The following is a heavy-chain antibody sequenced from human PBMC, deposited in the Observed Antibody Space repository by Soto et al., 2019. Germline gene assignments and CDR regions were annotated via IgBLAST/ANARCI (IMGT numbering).Heavy chain of an antibody. CDR3: WRTYCMNSPCSGAFQF. CDR1: GYNFTGYF. Sequence: ASVKVSCKASGYNFTGYFMHWVRQAPGQGLEWMGIINPSGDAGNAQKFRGGSTITIDKTTTTAYKKQRNLTSEDTAAYFSWRTYCMNSPCSGAFQFWGQGTLVTVSS. CDR2: INPSGDA. J-gene: IGHJ1*01. V-gene: IGHV1-46*01. D-gene: IGHD2-21*01.